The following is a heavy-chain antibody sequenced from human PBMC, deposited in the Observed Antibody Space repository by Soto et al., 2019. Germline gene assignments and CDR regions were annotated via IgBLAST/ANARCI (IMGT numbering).Heavy chain of an antibody. CDR3: ARDDDYEANAFDY. D-gene: IGHD3-22*01. J-gene: IGHJ4*02. CDR2: IWNDGIRK. V-gene: IGHV3-33*01. Sequence: LRLSCAASGFTFSRYGMHWVRQAPGKGLEWVALIWNDGIRKVYVDSVKGRFTISRDNSKNMLDLQMNSLRAEDTAVYYCARDDDYEANAFDYWGPGTLVTVSS. CDR1: GFTFSRYG.